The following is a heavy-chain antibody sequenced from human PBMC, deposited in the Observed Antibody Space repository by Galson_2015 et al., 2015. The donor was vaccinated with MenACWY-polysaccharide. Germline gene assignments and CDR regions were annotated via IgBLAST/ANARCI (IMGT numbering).Heavy chain of an antibody. CDR3: AREYCSRTTCFGMDV. CDR2: ISYDGSNK. J-gene: IGHJ6*02. Sequence: SLRLSCAASGFTFSTYAMHWVRQAPGKGLEWVTVISYDGSNKYYADSVKGRFTISIDSSQNSFYLQMSSLRADDTAVYYCAREYCSRTTCFGMDVWRQGTTVTVFS. V-gene: IGHV3-30*04. D-gene: IGHD2-2*01. CDR1: GFTFSTYA.